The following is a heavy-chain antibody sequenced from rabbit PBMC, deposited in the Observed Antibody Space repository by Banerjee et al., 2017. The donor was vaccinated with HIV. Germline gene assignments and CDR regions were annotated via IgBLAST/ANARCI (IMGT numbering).Heavy chain of an antibody. V-gene: IGHV1S7*01. D-gene: IGHD2-1*01. CDR1: GFDFSSYY. Sequence: QLKESGGGLVQPGGSLKLSCKASGFDFSSYYMSWVRQAPGKGLEWIGYIDPVFGSTYYASWVNGRFTISSHNAQNTLYLQLNSLTAADTATYFCASSYDDYGDPNLWGPGTLVTVS. CDR2: IDPVFGST. J-gene: IGHJ4*01. CDR3: ASSYDDYGDPNL.